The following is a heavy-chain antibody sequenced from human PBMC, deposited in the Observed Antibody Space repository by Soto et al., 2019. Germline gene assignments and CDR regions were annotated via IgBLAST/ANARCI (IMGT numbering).Heavy chain of an antibody. CDR2: ISGSGDST. J-gene: IGHJ5*02. CDR1: RFTFSSYA. Sequence: EVQLLESGGGLVQPGGSLRLSCAASRFTFSSYAMSWVRQAPGKGLEWVSVISGSGDSTYYADSVKGRFTISRDNSKNTLYLQMNSLRAEDTAVYYCAKRGSGSYYLTWGEGTLVTVSS. D-gene: IGHD3-10*01. CDR3: AKRGSGSYYLT. V-gene: IGHV3-23*01.